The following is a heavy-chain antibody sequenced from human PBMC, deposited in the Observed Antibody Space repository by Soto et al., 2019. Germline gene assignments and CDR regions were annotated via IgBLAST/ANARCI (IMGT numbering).Heavy chain of an antibody. D-gene: IGHD3-10*01. V-gene: IGHV4-39*01. CDR2: IDYSGST. CDR1: RGSISISSSD. J-gene: IGHJ5*01. CDR3: ARAGITRVHGARPNWIGP. Sequence: SESLSLASTVSRGSISISSSDWGCIRQPPGKGLEWIGSIDYSGSTYYNPSLKSRVTISVDTSKNQFSLKLSSVTAADTAVYYCARAGITRVHGARPNWIGPWGQGTLVTVSS.